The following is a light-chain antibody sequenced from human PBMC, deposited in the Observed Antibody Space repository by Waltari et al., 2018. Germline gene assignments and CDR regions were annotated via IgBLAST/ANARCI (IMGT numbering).Light chain of an antibody. CDR2: GAS. CDR1: QSVSSY. CDR3: QKYSSSLFT. V-gene: IGKV3-20*01. Sequence: VILNQSPATLSLSPGERATPSCRASQSVSSYLAWYQQKPGQAPRLLIYGASSRATGIPDRFSGSGSGTEFTLTISSLEPEDFAVYYCQKYSSSLFTFGPGTKLDIK. J-gene: IGKJ3*01.